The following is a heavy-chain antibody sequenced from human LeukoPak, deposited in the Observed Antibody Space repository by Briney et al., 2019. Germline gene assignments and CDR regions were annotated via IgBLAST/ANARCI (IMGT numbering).Heavy chain of an antibody. D-gene: IGHD1-26*01. Sequence: GGSLRLSCAASGFTFSIYAMSWVRQAPGKGLEWVSAISGSGASTYYADSVKGRFTISRDNSKNTLYLQMNSLRAEDTAVYYCAKDTPWGVGATDYWGQGTLVTVSS. V-gene: IGHV3-23*01. CDR3: AKDTPWGVGATDY. CDR1: GFTFSIYA. J-gene: IGHJ4*02. CDR2: ISGSGAST.